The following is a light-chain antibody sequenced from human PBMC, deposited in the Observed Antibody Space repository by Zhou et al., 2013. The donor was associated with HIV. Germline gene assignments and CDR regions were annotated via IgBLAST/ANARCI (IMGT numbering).Light chain of an antibody. CDR2: GAS. V-gene: IGKV1-8*01. J-gene: IGKJ5*01. CDR1: QGISSY. CDR3: QQLHDSSLIT. Sequence: AIRITQSPSSLSASTGDRVTITCRASQGISSYLAWYQQKPGKAPKLLIYGASTLQSGVPSRFSGSGSGTDFTLTISCLQSEDFATYYCQQLHDSSLITFGQGTRVDFK.